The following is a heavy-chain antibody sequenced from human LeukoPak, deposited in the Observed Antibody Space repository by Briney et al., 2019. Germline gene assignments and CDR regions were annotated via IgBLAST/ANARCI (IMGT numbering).Heavy chain of an antibody. J-gene: IGHJ4*02. V-gene: IGHV3-30-3*01. CDR2: ISYDGSNK. D-gene: IGHD3-10*01. CDR1: GFTFSSYA. CDR3: AREYEFGELFYFDY. Sequence: QSGGSLRLSCAASGFTFSSYAMHWVRQAPGKGLEWVAVISYDGSNKYYADSVKGRFTISRDNSKNTLYLQMNSLRAEDTAVYYCAREYEFGELFYFDYWGQGTLVTVSS.